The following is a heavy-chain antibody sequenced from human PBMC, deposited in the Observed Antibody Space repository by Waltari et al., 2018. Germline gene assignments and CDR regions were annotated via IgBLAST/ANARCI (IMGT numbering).Heavy chain of an antibody. CDR1: GGSFTDFY. J-gene: IGHJ4*01. V-gene: IGHV4-34*02. CDR2: INRSGST. Sequence: QVHLQQWGAGLLKPSETLYLTCPVPGGSFTDFYWSWIRQSPTKGLEWIGEINRSGSTNYSPSLKSRVTMSVDTSKNQFSLNLSSITAADTAVYYCARGNILGSAWYQRKGSFDSWGQGTLVAVSS. CDR3: ARGNILGSAWYQRKGSFDS. D-gene: IGHD6-19*01.